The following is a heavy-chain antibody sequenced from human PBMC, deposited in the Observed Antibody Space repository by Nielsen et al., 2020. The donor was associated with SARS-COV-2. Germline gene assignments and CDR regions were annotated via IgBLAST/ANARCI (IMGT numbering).Heavy chain of an antibody. V-gene: IGHV1-18*01. CDR3: AREFYADSAGSSSIYGMDV. D-gene: IGHD2/OR15-2a*01. Sequence: ASVKVSCKASGYTFTSYGISWVRQAPGQGLEWMGWISAYNGNTNYAQKLQGRVTMTTDTSTSTAYMELSSLRSEDTAVYYCAREFYADSAGSSSIYGMDVWGQGTTVTVSS. CDR1: GYTFTSYG. J-gene: IGHJ6*02. CDR2: ISAYNGNT.